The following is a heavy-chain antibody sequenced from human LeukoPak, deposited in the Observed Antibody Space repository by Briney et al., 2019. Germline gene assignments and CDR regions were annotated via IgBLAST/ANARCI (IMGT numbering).Heavy chain of an antibody. D-gene: IGHD5-18*01. CDR2: IWFDGSDK. V-gene: IGHV3-33*01. CDR3: ARDKGYNYGYSMDY. Sequence: GESLRLSCGTSGFTFSSSGMHWLRQAPGKGLEWVAIIWFDGSDKYYSDSVKGRFTISRDNSKNTLYLQMNSLRAEDTAVYYCARDKGYNYGYSMDYWGQGTLVTVSS. CDR1: GFTFSSSG. J-gene: IGHJ4*02.